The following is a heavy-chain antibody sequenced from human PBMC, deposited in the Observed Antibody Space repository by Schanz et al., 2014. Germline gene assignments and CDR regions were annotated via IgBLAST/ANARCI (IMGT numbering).Heavy chain of an antibody. CDR3: AKEFSSSWWYGMDV. CDR2: IRGSGGST. CDR1: GFTFSNYA. D-gene: IGHD6-13*01. J-gene: IGHJ6*02. Sequence: EARLVESGGGLVEPGGSLRLSCSGSGFTFSNYAMNWVRQAPGKGLKWVSGIRGSGGSTYYADSVKGRFTISRDNSKNTLYLRMNSLRAEDTAVYYCAKEFSSSWWYGMDVWGQGTLVTVSS. V-gene: IGHV3-23*04.